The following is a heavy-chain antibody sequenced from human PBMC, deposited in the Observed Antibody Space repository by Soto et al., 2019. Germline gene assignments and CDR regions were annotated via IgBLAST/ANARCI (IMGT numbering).Heavy chain of an antibody. V-gene: IGHV1-69*12. Sequence: QVQLVQSGAEVKKPGSSVKVSCKASGGTFSSYAISWVRQAPGQGLEWMGGIIPIFGTANYAQKFQGRVTITADESTSTAYMELSSLRSEDTAVYYCARVVAVAGKGVYYYYGMDVWGQGTTVTVSS. CDR1: GGTFSSYA. J-gene: IGHJ6*02. CDR2: IIPIFGTA. CDR3: ARVVAVAGKGVYYYYGMDV. D-gene: IGHD6-19*01.